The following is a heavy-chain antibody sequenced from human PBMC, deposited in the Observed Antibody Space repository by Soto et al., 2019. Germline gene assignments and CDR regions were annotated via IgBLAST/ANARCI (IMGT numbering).Heavy chain of an antibody. J-gene: IGHJ5*02. D-gene: IGHD3-16*01. Sequence: QVQLQESGPRLVKPSQTLSLTCTVSGGSINTGGYYWGWIRQLPGEGLEWIGHVFYTGTAFYNPSLTSLSALSIDTSANQFFLQMSSVPAADTAIYYCAIRLDDTVDTFFNRFDPWGQGILVTVSS. CDR3: AIRLDDTVDTFFNRFDP. CDR1: GGSINTGGYY. CDR2: VFYTGTA. V-gene: IGHV4-31*01.